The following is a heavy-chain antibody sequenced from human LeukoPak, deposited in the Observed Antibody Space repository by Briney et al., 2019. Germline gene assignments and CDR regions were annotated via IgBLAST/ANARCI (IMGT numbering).Heavy chain of an antibody. J-gene: IGHJ4*02. Sequence: SETLSLTCAVYGGSVSGDYWSWIRQPPGKGLEWIGEINHSGSTNYNPSLKSRVTISVDTSKNQFSLKLSSVTAADTAVYYCARIPRGYSANWGQGTLVTVSS. V-gene: IGHV4-34*01. CDR3: ARIPRGYSAN. CDR2: INHSGST. D-gene: IGHD5-18*01. CDR1: GGSVSGDY.